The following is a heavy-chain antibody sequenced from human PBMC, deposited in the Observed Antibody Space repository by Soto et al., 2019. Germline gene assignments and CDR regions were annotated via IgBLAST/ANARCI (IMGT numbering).Heavy chain of an antibody. CDR2: IWYDGSKK. Sequence: QEQLVESGGGVVQPGRSLRLSWAASGFTFSSYGMHWVRQAPGKGLEWVAVIWYDGSKKYYADSVKGRFTISRDNSKNTLDLQMTILRAEDTAVYYCARDVFPLRGGAFDIWGQGTMVTVSS. D-gene: IGHD4-17*01. V-gene: IGHV3-33*01. CDR1: GFTFSSYG. CDR3: ARDVFPLRGGAFDI. J-gene: IGHJ3*02.